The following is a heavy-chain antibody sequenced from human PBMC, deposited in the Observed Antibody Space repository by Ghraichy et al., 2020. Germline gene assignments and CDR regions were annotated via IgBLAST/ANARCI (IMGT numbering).Heavy chain of an antibody. V-gene: IGHV4-59*08. J-gene: IGHJ6*02. D-gene: IGHD5-18*01. Sequence: SETLSLTCTVSGGSISSYYWSWIRQPPGKGLEWIGYIYYSGSTNYNPSLKSRVTISVDTSKNQFSLKLSSVTAADTAMYYCARHSARGYSYGFHYYGMDVWGQGTTVTVSS. CDR2: IYYSGST. CDR1: GGSISSYY. CDR3: ARHSARGYSYGFHYYGMDV.